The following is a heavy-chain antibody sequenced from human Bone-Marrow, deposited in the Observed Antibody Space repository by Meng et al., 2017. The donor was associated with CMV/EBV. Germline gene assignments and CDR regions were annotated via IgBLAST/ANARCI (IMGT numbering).Heavy chain of an antibody. V-gene: IGHV1-69*05. CDR2: IIPIFGTA. Sequence: SVKVSCKASGGTFSSYAISWVRQAPGQGLEWMGGIIPIFGTANYAQKFQGRVTITTDESTSTAYMELSSLRSEDTAVYYCARAAYSYDFWSGYYGFDPWGQRTLVTVSS. D-gene: IGHD3-3*01. CDR3: ARAAYSYDFWSGYYGFDP. J-gene: IGHJ5*02. CDR1: GGTFSSYA.